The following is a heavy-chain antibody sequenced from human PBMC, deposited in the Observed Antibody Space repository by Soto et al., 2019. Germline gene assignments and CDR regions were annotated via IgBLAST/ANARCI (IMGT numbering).Heavy chain of an antibody. V-gene: IGHV1-69*13. CDR2: IIPIFGTA. J-gene: IGHJ6*02. CDR1: GGTFSSYA. CDR3: ARDEGXIRKVDYYDSSYYGMDV. Sequence: ASVKVSCKASGGTFSSYAISWVRQAPGQGLEWMGGIIPIFGTANYAQKFQGRVTITADESTSTAYMELSSLRSEDTAVYYCARDEGXIRKVDYYDSSYYGMDVWGQGTTVTVSS. D-gene: IGHD3-22*01.